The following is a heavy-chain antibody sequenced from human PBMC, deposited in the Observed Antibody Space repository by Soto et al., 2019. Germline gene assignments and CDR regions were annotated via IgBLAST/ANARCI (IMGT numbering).Heavy chain of an antibody. Sequence: GGSLRLSCAASGFTFSSYGMHWVRQAPGKGLEWVAVISYDGSNKYYADSVRGRFTISRDNSKNTLYLQMNSLRAEDTAVYYCAKDQPEPVGNALDYWGQGTLVTVSS. D-gene: IGHD1-26*01. CDR2: ISYDGSNK. V-gene: IGHV3-30*18. CDR3: AKDQPEPVGNALDY. CDR1: GFTFSSYG. J-gene: IGHJ4*02.